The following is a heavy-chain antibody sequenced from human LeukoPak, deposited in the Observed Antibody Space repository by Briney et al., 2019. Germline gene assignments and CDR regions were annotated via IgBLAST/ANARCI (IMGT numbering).Heavy chain of an antibody. V-gene: IGHV3-15*01. CDR1: GFTFSNAW. J-gene: IGHJ6*03. Sequence: GGSLRLSCGASGFTFSNAWMSWVRQAPGKGLEWVGRIKSETDGGTTDYAAPVKGRFTNSRDDSKSTLYLQMNSLKTEDTAVYYCSGCSSTSCSSLYMDVWGKGTTVTVSS. CDR3: SGCSSTSCSSLYMDV. CDR2: IKSETDGGTT. D-gene: IGHD2-2*01.